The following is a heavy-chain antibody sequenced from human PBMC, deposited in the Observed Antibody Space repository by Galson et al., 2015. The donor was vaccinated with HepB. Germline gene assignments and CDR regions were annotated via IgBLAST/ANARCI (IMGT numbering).Heavy chain of an antibody. D-gene: IGHD2-15*01. Sequence: SVKVSCKASGGAFSSYAISWVRQAPGQGLEWMGGIIPIFGTANYAQKFQGRVTITADESTSTAYMELSSLRSEDTAVYYCARHMKGLVVATPYYYYGMDVWGQGTTVTVSS. CDR2: IIPIFGTA. V-gene: IGHV1-69*13. J-gene: IGHJ6*02. CDR1: GGAFSSYA. CDR3: ARHMKGLVVATPYYYYGMDV.